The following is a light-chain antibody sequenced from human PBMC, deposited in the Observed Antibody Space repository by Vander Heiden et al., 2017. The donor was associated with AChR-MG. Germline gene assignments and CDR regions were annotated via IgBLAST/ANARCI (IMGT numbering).Light chain of an antibody. CDR1: QGITIS. Sequence: IQLTQSPSSLSASVGDRVTIACQASQGITISLNWYQQKPGKAPKLLIFDASNLETGVPSRFSGSGSGTDFTFTISSLQPEDLATYYCQQHDRLPFTFGPGTRLDIK. CDR2: DAS. J-gene: IGKJ5*01. V-gene: IGKV1-33*01. CDR3: QQHDRLPFT.